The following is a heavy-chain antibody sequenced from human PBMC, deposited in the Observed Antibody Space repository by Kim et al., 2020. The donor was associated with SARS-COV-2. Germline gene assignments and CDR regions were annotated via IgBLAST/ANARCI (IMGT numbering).Heavy chain of an antibody. CDR2: IRGSGGST. J-gene: IGHJ6*02. CDR3: ATPMVRGAPTDYYYYGMDV. Sequence: GGSLRLSCAASGFTFSSYAMSWVRQAPGKGLEWVSAIRGSGGSTYYADSVKGRFTISRDNSKNTLYLQMNSLRAEDTAVYYCATPMVRGAPTDYYYYGMDVWGQGTTVTVSS. CDR1: GFTFSSYA. V-gene: IGHV3-23*01. D-gene: IGHD3-10*01.